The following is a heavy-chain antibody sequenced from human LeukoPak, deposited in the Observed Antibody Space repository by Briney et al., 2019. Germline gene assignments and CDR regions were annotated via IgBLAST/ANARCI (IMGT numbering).Heavy chain of an antibody. Sequence: RPSETLSLTCAVYGGSFSGYNWNWIRQPPGKGLEWIGEINHGGSTNYNPSLKSRVTISVDTSKNQFSLRLSSVTAADTAVYYCAREWGHGDFDYWGQGTLVTVSS. CDR2: INHGGST. D-gene: IGHD1-26*01. CDR1: GGSFSGYN. CDR3: AREWGHGDFDY. J-gene: IGHJ4*02. V-gene: IGHV4-34*01.